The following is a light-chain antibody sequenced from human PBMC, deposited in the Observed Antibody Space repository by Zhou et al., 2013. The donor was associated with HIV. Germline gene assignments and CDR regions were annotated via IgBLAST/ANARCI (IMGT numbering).Light chain of an antibody. V-gene: IGKV3-20*01. CDR3: QQYNRSPWT. Sequence: VVLTQSPGTLSLSPGETATLSCRASQSVSSTYLAWYQQKSGQAPRLLIYGASSRATGIPDRFTGSGSGTDFTLTISRLDPEDFAVYYCQQYNRSPWTFGQGTKVEIK. CDR1: QSVSSTY. J-gene: IGKJ1*01. CDR2: GAS.